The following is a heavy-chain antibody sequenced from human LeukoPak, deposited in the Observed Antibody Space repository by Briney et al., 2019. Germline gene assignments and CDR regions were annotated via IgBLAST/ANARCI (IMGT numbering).Heavy chain of an antibody. D-gene: IGHD5-18*01. CDR2: TRNKATGYTT. Sequence: AGGSLRLSCAASGFTFSDHYMDWVRQAPGKGLEWVGRTRNKATGYTTTYAASVKGRFTISRDDSKNSIYLQMNSLKTEDTAVYYCARGGTHTSGYSYLLAWGQGTLVTVSS. V-gene: IGHV3-72*01. CDR3: ARGGTHTSGYSYLLA. J-gene: IGHJ4*02. CDR1: GFTFSDHY.